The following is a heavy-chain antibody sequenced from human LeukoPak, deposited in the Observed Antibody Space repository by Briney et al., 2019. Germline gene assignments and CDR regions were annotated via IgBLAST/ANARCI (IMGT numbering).Heavy chain of an antibody. CDR2: IYYSGST. J-gene: IGHJ5*02. V-gene: IGHV4-39*01. CDR1: GGSISSSSYY. CDR3: ARLHYSGSYGRGWFDP. D-gene: IGHD1-26*01. Sequence: SETLSLTCTVSGGSISSSSYYWGWIRQPPGKGLEWIGSIYYSGSTYYNPSLKSRVTISVDTSKNQFSLKLSSVTAADTAVYYCARLHYSGSYGRGWFDPWGQGTLVTVSS.